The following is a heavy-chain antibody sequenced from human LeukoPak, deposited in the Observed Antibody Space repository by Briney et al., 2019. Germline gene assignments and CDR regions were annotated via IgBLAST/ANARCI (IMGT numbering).Heavy chain of an antibody. V-gene: IGHV6-1*01. CDR2: TYYRSKWYN. CDR1: VDSDSSNSAA. J-gene: IGHJ4*02. D-gene: IGHD2-15*01. CDR3: ARFHCSGGSCYLDY. Sequence: SQTLSLTCAISVDSDSSNSAAWNWIRQSPSRGLEWLGWTYYRSKWYNDYAVSVKSRITINPDTSKNQFSLQLNSVTPEDTAVYYCARFHCSGGSCYLDYWGQGTLVTVSS.